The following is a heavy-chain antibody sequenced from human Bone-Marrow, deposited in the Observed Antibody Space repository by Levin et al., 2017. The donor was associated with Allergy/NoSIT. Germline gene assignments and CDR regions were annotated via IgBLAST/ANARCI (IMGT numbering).Heavy chain of an antibody. CDR2: IYYSGST. D-gene: IGHD2-8*02. CDR1: GGSITSYY. J-gene: IGHJ6*03. V-gene: IGHV4-59*01. Sequence: SETLSLTCTVSGGSITSYYWTWIRQSPEKRLDWIGYIYYSGSTNYNPSLKTRVTMSVDTSKNLFSLNLRSVTAADSAVYYCARATPSGGNSYYYFYMDVWGKGTTVTVSS. CDR3: ARATPSGGNSYYYFYMDV.